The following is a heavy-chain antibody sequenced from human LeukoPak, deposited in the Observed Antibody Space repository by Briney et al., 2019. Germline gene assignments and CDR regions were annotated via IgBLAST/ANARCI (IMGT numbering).Heavy chain of an antibody. CDR2: ISGSSSYI. V-gene: IGHV3-11*05. CDR3: ARVGYGSGTLGWFDP. Sequence: GGSLRLSCAASGFTFSDYYTGWIRQAPGKGPEWLSDISGSSSYIKYADSVKGRFTISRDNAKNSLNLEMNSLRAEDTAVYYCARVGYGSGTLGWFDPWGQGTLVTVSS. J-gene: IGHJ5*02. CDR1: GFTFSDYY. D-gene: IGHD3-10*01.